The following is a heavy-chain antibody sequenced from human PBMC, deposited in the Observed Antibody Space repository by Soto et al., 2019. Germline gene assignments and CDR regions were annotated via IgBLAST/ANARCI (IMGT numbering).Heavy chain of an antibody. J-gene: IGHJ5*02. CDR2: ISPYNGNT. V-gene: IGHV1-18*04. CDR3: ARDAVSGTYYNNWFDP. Sequence: QVQLVQSGAEVKKPGASLKVSCNTSGYTFTTYGINWVRQAPGQGLEWMGWISPYNGNTKYAQKLQDRVTMTTDTSTSTVYMELRSLRSDDTAVYYCARDAVSGTYYNNWFDPWGQGTLVTVSS. CDR1: GYTFTTYG. D-gene: IGHD1-26*01.